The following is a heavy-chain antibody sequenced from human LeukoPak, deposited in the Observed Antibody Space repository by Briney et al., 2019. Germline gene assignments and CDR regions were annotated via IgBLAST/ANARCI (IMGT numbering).Heavy chain of an antibody. CDR2: ISGSGGST. J-gene: IGHJ4*02. CDR1: GFTFSSYA. V-gene: IGHV3-23*01. CDR3: AKVFVPLQYCSGGSCYGEFDY. Sequence: PGGSLRLSCAASGFTFSSYAMSWVRQAPGKGLEWVSAISGSGGSTYYADSVKGRFTISRDNSKNTLYLQMNSLRAEDTAVYYCAKVFVPLQYCSGGSCYGEFDYWGQGTLVTVSS. D-gene: IGHD2-15*01.